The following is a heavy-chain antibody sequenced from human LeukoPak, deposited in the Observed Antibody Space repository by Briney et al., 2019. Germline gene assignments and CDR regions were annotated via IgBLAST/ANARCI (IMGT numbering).Heavy chain of an antibody. V-gene: IGHV4-39*07. Sequence: WETLSLTCTVSGGSISSSSYFWGWIRQPPGKGLEWIGSIYYSGSTYYNPSLKSRVTISVDTSKNQFSLKLSSVTAADTAVYYCARYFGGFGELFRRFDYWGQGSLVTVSS. CDR3: ARYFGGFGELFRRFDY. J-gene: IGHJ4*02. CDR2: IYYSGST. CDR1: GGSISSSSYF. D-gene: IGHD3-10*01.